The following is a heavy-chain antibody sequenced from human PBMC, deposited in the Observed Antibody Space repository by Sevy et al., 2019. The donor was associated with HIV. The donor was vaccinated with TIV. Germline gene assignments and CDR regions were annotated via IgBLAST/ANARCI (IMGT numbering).Heavy chain of an antibody. CDR1: GFTFSSYS. V-gene: IGHV3-48*02. Sequence: GGSLRLSCAASGFTFSSYSMNWVRQAPGKGLEWVSYISSSSSTIYYADSVKGRFTISRDNAKNSLYLQRNSLRDEDTAVYYCARGYCSSTSCYWENWFDPWGQGTLVTVSS. D-gene: IGHD2-2*01. CDR2: ISSSSSTI. J-gene: IGHJ5*02. CDR3: ARGYCSSTSCYWENWFDP.